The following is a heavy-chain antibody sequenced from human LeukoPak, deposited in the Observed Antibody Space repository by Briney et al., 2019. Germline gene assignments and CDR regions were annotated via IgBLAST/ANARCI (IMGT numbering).Heavy chain of an antibody. J-gene: IGHJ4*02. CDR2: IEHNGASK. D-gene: IGHD3-3*01. V-gene: IGHV3-30*02. CDR3: AKDFRWSFHY. CDR1: GSNFINNN. Sequence: GSLRLSCAASGSNFINNNMHWVRQAPGQGLEWLAFIEHNGASKKYADSVRGRFTISRDNSNNMLYLEMNSLRNEDTAVYYCAKDFRWSFHYWGQGTLVTVSS.